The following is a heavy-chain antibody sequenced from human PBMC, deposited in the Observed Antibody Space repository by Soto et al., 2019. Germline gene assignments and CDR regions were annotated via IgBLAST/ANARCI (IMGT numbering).Heavy chain of an antibody. CDR1: RGSISTYY. J-gene: IGHJ4*02. Sequence: SETLSLTCTVSRGSISTYYWSWIRQPPGKGLECIGYIYYNGNTNYNPSLKSRVTISVDTSKNQFTLNLNSVTAADTAGYYCARHATRSYDYWGQGTLVTVSS. V-gene: IGHV4-59*08. CDR2: IYYNGNT. CDR3: ARHATRSYDY.